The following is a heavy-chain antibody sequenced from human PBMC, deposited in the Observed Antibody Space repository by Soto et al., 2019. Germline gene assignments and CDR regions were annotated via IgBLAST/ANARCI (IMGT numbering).Heavy chain of an antibody. CDR2: IWYDGSNK. CDR3: ARWGIAAGDY. Sequence: QVQLVESGGGVVQPGRSLRLSCAASGFTFSSYGMHWVRQAPGKGLVWVAVIWYDGSNKYYADSVKGRFTISRDNSKNTLYLQMNSLRAEDTAVYYCARWGIAAGDYWGQGNLVTVSS. CDR1: GFTFSSYG. V-gene: IGHV3-33*01. D-gene: IGHD6-13*01. J-gene: IGHJ4*02.